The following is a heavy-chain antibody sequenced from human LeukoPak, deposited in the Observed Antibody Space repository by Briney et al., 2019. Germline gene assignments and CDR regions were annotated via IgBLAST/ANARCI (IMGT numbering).Heavy chain of an antibody. CDR2: ISAYNGNT. Sequence: GSVQVSCKASGYTFTSYGISWVRQAPGQGLEWMGWISAYNGNTNYAQKLQGRVTMTTDTSASTAYMELRSLRSDDTAVYYCARVDPPAQYCSGGSCYYYFQHWGQGTLVTVSS. J-gene: IGHJ1*01. V-gene: IGHV1-18*01. D-gene: IGHD2-15*01. CDR3: ARVDPPAQYCSGGSCYYYFQH. CDR1: GYTFTSYG.